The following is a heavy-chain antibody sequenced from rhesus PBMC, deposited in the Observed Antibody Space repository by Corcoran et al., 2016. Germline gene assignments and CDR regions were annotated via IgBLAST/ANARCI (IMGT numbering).Heavy chain of an antibody. D-gene: IGHD3-28*01. CDR1: GGSISSRY. CDR2: IYGSGSST. CDR3: AREGYYDSGYYDY. Sequence: QLQLQESGPGLAKPSETLPVPCPVSGGSISSRYWSWIRQAPRPGLWWIGDIYGSGSSTNYNPSLKSRVTLSVDTTKNQLSLKLSSVTTADTAVYYCAREGYYDSGYYDYWGQGVLVTVSS. J-gene: IGHJ4*01. V-gene: IGHV4-169*02.